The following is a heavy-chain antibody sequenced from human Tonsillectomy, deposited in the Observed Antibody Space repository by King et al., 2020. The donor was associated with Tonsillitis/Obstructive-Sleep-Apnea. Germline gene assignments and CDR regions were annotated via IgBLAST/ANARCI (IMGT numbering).Heavy chain of an antibody. D-gene: IGHD3-22*01. CDR1: GGSFSGYF. CDR3: AREYFYHSSGYYEY. J-gene: IGHJ4*02. V-gene: IGHV4-34*01. Sequence: VQLQQWGAGLLKPSETLSLTCAVYGGSFSGYFWSWNRQPPGKGLEWIGEINHSGSTNYNPSLKSRVTISLDTSKNQFSLKLSSVTAADTAVFYCAREYFYHSSGYYEYWGQGTLVTVSS. CDR2: INHSGST.